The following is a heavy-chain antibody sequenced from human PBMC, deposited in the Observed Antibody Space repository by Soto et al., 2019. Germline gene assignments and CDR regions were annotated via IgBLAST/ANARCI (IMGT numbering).Heavy chain of an antibody. V-gene: IGHV1-2*02. CDR2: INPNSGGT. CDR3: ARTDVQLDYYYYGMDV. CDR1: GYTFTGYY. J-gene: IGHJ6*02. Sequence: ASVKVSCKASGYTFTGYYMHWVRQAPGQGLEWMGWINPNSGGTNYAQKFQGRVTMTRDTSISTAYMELSRLRSDDTAVYYCARTDVQLDYYYYGMDVWGQGTTVTVSS. D-gene: IGHD1-1*01.